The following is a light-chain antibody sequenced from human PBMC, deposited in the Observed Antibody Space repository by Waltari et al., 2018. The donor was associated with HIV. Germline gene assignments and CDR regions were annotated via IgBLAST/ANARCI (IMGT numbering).Light chain of an antibody. CDR2: EAD. CDR1: DLAKHY. V-gene: IGLV3-10*01. J-gene: IGLJ2*01. CDR3: YSTDSSGYHKV. Sequence: SYELTQPPSVSVSPRHAARITSPGDDLAKHYDYWYQQKSGQAPVLVIYEADKRPSGIPERFSASTSGTMATLTISGAQVEDEGDYYGYSTDSSGYHKVFGGGTKLTVL.